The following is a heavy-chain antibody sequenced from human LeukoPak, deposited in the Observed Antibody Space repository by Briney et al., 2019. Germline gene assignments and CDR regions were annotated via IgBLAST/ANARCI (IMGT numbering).Heavy chain of an antibody. J-gene: IGHJ5*02. CDR3: ASNKGVAGLFDP. CDR2: INQDGSGE. Sequence: GGSLRLSCAASGFTFSDYWMSWVRQAPGKRLEWVANINQDGSGEYYVDSVKGRFTVSRDNAKNSLSLQMNSLRDEDTAVYYCASNKGVAGLFDPWGQGTLVTVSS. CDR1: GFTFSDYW. D-gene: IGHD6-19*01. V-gene: IGHV3-7*03.